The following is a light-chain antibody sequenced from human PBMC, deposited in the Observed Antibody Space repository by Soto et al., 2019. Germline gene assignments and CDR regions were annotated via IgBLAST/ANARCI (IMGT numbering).Light chain of an antibody. V-gene: IGKV1-27*01. J-gene: IGKJ4*01. CDR1: QAISNY. CDR3: QKFNAVPT. Sequence: GARVTITCRASQAISNYLAWYQQKPGKVPTLLISAASTLQSGVPSRFSGSGSGTDFTLTISSLQPEDVATYYCQKFNAVPTFGGGTKVEI. CDR2: AAS.